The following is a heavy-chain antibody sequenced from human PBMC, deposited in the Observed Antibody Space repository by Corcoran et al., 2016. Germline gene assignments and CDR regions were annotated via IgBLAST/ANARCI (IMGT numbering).Heavy chain of an antibody. Sequence: QVQLVESGGGVVQPGRSLRLSCAASGFTFSSYGMHWVRQAPGKGLEWVAVIWYDGSNKYYADSVKGRFTISRDNSKNTLYLQMNSLRAEDTAVYYCARDGAPSDMVRGVTPPYYYYGMDVWGQGTTVTVSS. J-gene: IGHJ6*02. CDR3: ARDGAPSDMVRGVTPPYYYYGMDV. D-gene: IGHD3-10*01. CDR2: IWYDGSNK. V-gene: IGHV3-33*01. CDR1: GFTFSSYG.